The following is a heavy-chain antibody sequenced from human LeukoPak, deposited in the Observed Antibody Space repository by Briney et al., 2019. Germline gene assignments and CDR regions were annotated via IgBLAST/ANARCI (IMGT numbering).Heavy chain of an antibody. D-gene: IGHD2-2*01. CDR3: ARTTEGYCRSTSCYDFSYSYYMDV. V-gene: IGHV4-4*07. CDR2: IYTSGHT. Sequence: PSETLSLTCTVSGGSISNYYWTFIRQPAGKGLEWIGRIYTSGHTNYSPALRSRVSISVDTSKNQFSLKLSSVTAADTAVYYCARTTEGYCRSTSCYDFSYSYYMDVWGKGTTVTISS. CDR1: GGSISNYY. J-gene: IGHJ6*03.